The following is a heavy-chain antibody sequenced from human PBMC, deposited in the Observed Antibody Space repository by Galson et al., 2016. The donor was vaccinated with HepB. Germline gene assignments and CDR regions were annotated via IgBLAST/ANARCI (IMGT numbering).Heavy chain of an antibody. CDR1: GFTFSDYS. J-gene: IGHJ4*02. Sequence: SLRLSCAASGFTFSDYSMSWVRQAPGKGLEWVSFITGRSYPYKHYADSVRGRFTISRDDAKNSLFLQMNSLRTEDTAVYYCANGNHAEYSWWGQGTLVTVSS. V-gene: IGHV3-21*01. CDR2: ITGRSYPYK. CDR3: ANGNHAEYSW. D-gene: IGHD1-14*01.